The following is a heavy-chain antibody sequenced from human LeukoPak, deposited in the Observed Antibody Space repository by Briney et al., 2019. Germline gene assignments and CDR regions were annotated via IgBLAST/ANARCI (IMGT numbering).Heavy chain of an antibody. CDR2: INHSGST. CDR3: ASALQPYYYYDSGSISYFDY. J-gene: IGHJ4*02. D-gene: IGHD3-10*01. Sequence: SETLSLTCAVYGGSFSDYFWSWIRQPPGKGLEWIGKINHSGSTNYNPSLKSRVTISVDTSKNQFSLKLSSVTAADTAVYYCASALQPYYYYDSGSISYFDYWGQGTLVTVSS. CDR1: GGSFSDYF. V-gene: IGHV4-34*01.